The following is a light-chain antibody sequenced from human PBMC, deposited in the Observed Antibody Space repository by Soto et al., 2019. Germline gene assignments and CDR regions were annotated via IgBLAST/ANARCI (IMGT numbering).Light chain of an antibody. J-gene: IGKJ2*01. CDR2: AAS. V-gene: IGKV3-11*01. Sequence: EVVLTQSPATLSLSPGERATLSCRASQSVISYLAWYQHKPGQAPRLLIYAASNRATGIPARFSGSGSGTDFTLTISSLEPEDFAVYYCQQRSNWPPYTFGQGTTLEIK. CDR1: QSVISY. CDR3: QQRSNWPPYT.